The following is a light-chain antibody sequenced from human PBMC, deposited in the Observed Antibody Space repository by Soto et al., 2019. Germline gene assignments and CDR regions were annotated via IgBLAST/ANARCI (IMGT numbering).Light chain of an antibody. V-gene: IGLV7-43*01. CDR2: STS. CDR3: LLDSGAAPV. CDR1: TGAVTSGDY. J-gene: IGLJ3*02. Sequence: QAVVTQEPSLTVSPGRTVTLTCASSTGAVTSGDYPNWFQQKPGQAPSALIYSTSTKQSWTPARFSGSLLGGKAALTLSGVEPEDESEYYCLLDSGAAPVFGGGTKLTVL.